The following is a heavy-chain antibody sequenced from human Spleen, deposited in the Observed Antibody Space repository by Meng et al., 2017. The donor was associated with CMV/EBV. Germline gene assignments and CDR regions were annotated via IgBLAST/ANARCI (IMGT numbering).Heavy chain of an antibody. CDR2: IRSKANSYAT. Sequence: GESLKISCAASGFTFSGSAMHWVRQASGKGLEWVGRIRSKANSYATAYAASVKGRFTISRDDSKNTAYLQMNSLKTEDTAVYYCTRHYDFWSGNYQYFDYWGQGTLVTVSS. D-gene: IGHD3-3*01. CDR1: GFTFSGSA. V-gene: IGHV3-73*01. CDR3: TRHYDFWSGNYQYFDY. J-gene: IGHJ4*02.